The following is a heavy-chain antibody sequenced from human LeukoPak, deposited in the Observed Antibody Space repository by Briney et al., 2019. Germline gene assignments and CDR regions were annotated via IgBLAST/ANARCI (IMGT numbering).Heavy chain of an antibody. D-gene: IGHD4-23*01. CDR2: VFATGSA. J-gene: IGHJ4*02. CDR3: ARFRSGGFYFFDS. Sequence: SSETLSLTCTVSGASLTNPTYYQWSWIRQPPGKGLELIGKVFATGSAIVNSSLTSRVTISLDTPNSPFSLKLRSVTAEDSAVYYCARFRSGGFYFFDSWGQGALVTVSS. CDR1: GASLTNPTYY. V-gene: IGHV4-61*01.